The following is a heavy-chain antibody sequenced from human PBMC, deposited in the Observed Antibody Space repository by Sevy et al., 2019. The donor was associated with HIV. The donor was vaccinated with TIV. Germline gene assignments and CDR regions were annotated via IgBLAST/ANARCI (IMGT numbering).Heavy chain of an antibody. V-gene: IGHV1-69*06. Sequence: ASVKVSCKASGGTFSSYAISWVRQAPGQGLEWMGGMIPIFGTANYAQKFQGRVTITADKSTSTAYMELSSLRSEDTAVYYCAGTYYYDSSGYYSSWFDPWGQGTLVTVSS. CDR2: MIPIFGTA. J-gene: IGHJ5*02. CDR1: GGTFSSYA. CDR3: AGTYYYDSSGYYSSWFDP. D-gene: IGHD3-22*01.